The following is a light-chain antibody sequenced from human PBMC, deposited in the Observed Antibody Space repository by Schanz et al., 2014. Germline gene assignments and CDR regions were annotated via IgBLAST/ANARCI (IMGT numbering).Light chain of an antibody. CDR2: EVS. CDR3: SSYAGSSWV. V-gene: IGLV2-8*01. J-gene: IGLJ3*02. Sequence: QSALTQPPSASGSPGQSVAISCTGTSSDVGGNNYVSWYQQHPGKAPKLIIYEVSKRPSGVPDRFSGSKSGNTASLTVSGLQAEDEADYYCSSYAGSSWVFGGGTKLTVL. CDR1: SSDVGGNNY.